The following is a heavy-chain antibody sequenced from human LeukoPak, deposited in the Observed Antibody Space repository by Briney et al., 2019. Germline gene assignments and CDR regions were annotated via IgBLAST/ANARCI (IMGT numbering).Heavy chain of an antibody. Sequence: PGASLRLSCSVSGFTFNSSGMHSVRQAPGKGLDWVAFIRYDGRIKNYADSVKSRFTISRDNSKNTVSLQMSCLSPEDTAVYYCGKGSSTSGCPDYWGQGTLVTVSS. CDR1: GFTFNSSG. CDR3: GKGSSTSGCPDY. J-gene: IGHJ4*02. D-gene: IGHD6-19*01. V-gene: IGHV3-30*02. CDR2: IRYDGRIK.